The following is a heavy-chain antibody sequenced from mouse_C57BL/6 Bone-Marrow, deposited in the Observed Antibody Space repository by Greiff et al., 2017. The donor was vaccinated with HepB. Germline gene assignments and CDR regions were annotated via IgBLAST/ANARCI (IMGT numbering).Heavy chain of an antibody. Sequence: QVQLQQPGAELVKPGASVKMSCKASGYTFTSYWITWVRQRPGKGLEWIGDIYPGSGSTNYNEKFKSKATLTVDTSSSTAYMQLSSLTSEDSAVYYSARETYDYDDAMDYWGQGTSVTVSS. CDR1: GYTFTSYW. CDR3: ARETYDYDDAMDY. CDR2: IYPGSGST. D-gene: IGHD2-4*01. V-gene: IGHV1-55*01. J-gene: IGHJ4*01.